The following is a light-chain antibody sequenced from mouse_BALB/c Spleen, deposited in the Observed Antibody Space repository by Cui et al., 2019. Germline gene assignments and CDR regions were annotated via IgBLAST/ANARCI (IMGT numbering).Light chain of an antibody. Sequence: QIVLTQSPALMSASPGEKVTMTCSASSSVSYMYWYQQKPRSSPKPWIYLTSNLASGVTARFSGSGSGTSYSLTISSMEAEDVATYYCQQWSSNPPTFGGGTKLEIK. CDR3: QQWSSNPPT. CDR2: LTS. V-gene: IGKV4-68*01. CDR1: SSVSY. J-gene: IGKJ2*01.